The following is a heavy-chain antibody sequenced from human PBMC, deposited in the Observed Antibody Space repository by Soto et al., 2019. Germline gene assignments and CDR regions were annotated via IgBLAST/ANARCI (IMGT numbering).Heavy chain of an antibody. V-gene: IGHV4-39*01. CDR1: GGSISSSSYY. D-gene: IGHD3-3*01. Sequence: SETLSLTCTVSGGSISSSSYYWGWIRQPPGKGLEWIGSIYNSGITYYNPSLKSRVVISIDTSRNQFSLRLNSLTAADRAVYFCARGVTVFGLVSRFWFDPWGQGTVVTVSS. J-gene: IGHJ5*02. CDR3: ARGVTVFGLVSRFWFDP. CDR2: IYNSGIT.